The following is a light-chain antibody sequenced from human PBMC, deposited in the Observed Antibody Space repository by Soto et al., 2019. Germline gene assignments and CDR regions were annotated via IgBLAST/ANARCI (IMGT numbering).Light chain of an antibody. CDR1: QNVNKW. Sequence: DIQMTQSPSTLSASVGDRVTITCRASQNVNKWLAWFQQKPGKVPKLLIIDASTLQTGVPSRFGGGGSGTEFTLTTSGLQPDDFATYYCQQYNSDSPWTFGPGTKVEI. CDR2: DAS. CDR3: QQYNSDSPWT. J-gene: IGKJ1*01. V-gene: IGKV1-5*01.